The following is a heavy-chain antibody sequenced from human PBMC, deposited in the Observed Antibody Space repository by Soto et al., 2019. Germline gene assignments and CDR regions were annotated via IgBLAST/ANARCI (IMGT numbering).Heavy chain of an antibody. CDR1: GGSITTGGSY. J-gene: IGHJ4*02. CDR3: ARARFQVLYGKPYFDS. D-gene: IGHD2-2*02. Sequence: QVQLQQWGAGLLKPSQTLSLTCTVSGGSITTGGSYWSWIRQHPGKGLEWIGNIYHSGNTYYNPSLKSRLTISVDTSKNHFSLMVDSVTAADTAVYYCARARFQVLYGKPYFDSWGQGTLVTVSS. CDR2: IYHSGNT. V-gene: IGHV4-31*03.